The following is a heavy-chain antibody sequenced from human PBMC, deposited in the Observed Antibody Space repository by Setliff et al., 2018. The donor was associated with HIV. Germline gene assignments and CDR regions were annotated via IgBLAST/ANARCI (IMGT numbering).Heavy chain of an antibody. J-gene: IGHJ4*02. V-gene: IGHV1-46*01. CDR2: MNPSGGST. CDR1: GYIFSSYN. Sequence: ASVKVSCKASGYIFSSYNMHWVRQAPGQELEWMGMMNPSGGSTSYAQKFQGRVSVTRDTSTSTVYLELSSLKSEDTALYYCARDQGTYCSGGSCYFHYYFDSWGQGTLVTVSS. CDR3: ARDQGTYCSGGSCYFHYYFDS. D-gene: IGHD2-15*01.